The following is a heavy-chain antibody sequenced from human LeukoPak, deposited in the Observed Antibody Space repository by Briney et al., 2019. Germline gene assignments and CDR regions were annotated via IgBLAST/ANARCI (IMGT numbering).Heavy chain of an antibody. V-gene: IGHV1-46*01. CDR2: IYPSDGST. D-gene: IGHD6-13*01. CDR3: ARASSSWYQHFDY. J-gene: IGHJ4*02. Sequence: ASVKVSCKASGYSFTSNYIHWVRQAPGQGLEWMGMIYPSDGSTSYAQKFQGRVTVTRDTSTSTVHVELSGLRSEDTAVYYCARASSSWYQHFDYWGQGTLVTVSS. CDR1: GYSFTSNY.